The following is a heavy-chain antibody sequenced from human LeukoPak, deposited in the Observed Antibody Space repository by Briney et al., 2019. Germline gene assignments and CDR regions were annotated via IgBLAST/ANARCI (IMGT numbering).Heavy chain of an antibody. J-gene: IGHJ5*02. CDR1: GYTFTSFG. Sequence: ASVKVSCKASGYTFTSFGISWVRQAPGQGLEWMGWISAHNGNTDYAQKLQGRVTMTTDTSTNTAYMELGSLRSDDTAVYYCARYRLTDSPINWFDPWGQGILVTVSS. CDR2: ISAHNGNT. D-gene: IGHD1-14*01. CDR3: ARYRLTDSPINWFDP. V-gene: IGHV1-18*01.